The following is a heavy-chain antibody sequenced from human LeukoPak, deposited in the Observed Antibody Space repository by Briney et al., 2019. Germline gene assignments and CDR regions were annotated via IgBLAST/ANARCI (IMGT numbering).Heavy chain of an antibody. CDR2: IYSGGST. Sequence: GGSLRLSCAASGFTVISNYMSWVRQAPGKGLEWVSVIYSGGSTYYADSVKGRFTISRDNSKNTLYLQMNSLRAEDTAVYYCARDEARRITIFGVVNKGDAFDIWGQGTMVTVSS. CDR1: GFTVISNY. V-gene: IGHV3-66*01. CDR3: ARDEARRITIFGVVNKGDAFDI. D-gene: IGHD3-3*01. J-gene: IGHJ3*02.